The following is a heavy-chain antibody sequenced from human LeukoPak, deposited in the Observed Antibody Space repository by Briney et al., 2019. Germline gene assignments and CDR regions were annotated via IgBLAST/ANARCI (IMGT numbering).Heavy chain of an antibody. J-gene: IGHJ4*02. Sequence: GGSLRLSCAASGFTFSSYAMHWVRQAPGKGLEWVAVISYDGSNKYYADSVKGRFTISRDNSKNTPCLQMNSLRAEDTTMYYCAKTTQISGWLSYYFDYWGQGTLVTVST. CDR2: ISYDGSNK. CDR3: AKTTQISGWLSYYFDY. V-gene: IGHV3-30*18. CDR1: GFTFSSYA. D-gene: IGHD6-19*01.